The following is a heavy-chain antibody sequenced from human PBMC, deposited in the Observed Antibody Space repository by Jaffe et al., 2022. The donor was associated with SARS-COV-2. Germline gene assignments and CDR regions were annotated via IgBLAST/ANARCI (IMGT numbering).Heavy chain of an antibody. V-gene: IGHV3-23*01. CDR2: IYDSGGST. CDR1: GFTFSSSA. J-gene: IGHJ4*02. Sequence: EVQLLESGGGLVQPGGSLRLSCAASGFTFSSSAASWVRQAPGKGLEWVSGIYDSGGSTGYADSVKGRFTISRDDSKNTLYLQMNSLRAEDTARYYCAGGSGWYSPDYWGQGTLVTVSS. CDR3: AGGSGWYSPDY. D-gene: IGHD6-19*01.